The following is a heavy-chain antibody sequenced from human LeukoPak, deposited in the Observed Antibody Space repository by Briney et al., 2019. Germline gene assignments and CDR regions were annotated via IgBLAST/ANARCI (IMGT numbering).Heavy chain of an antibody. CDR2: IWYDGSNK. V-gene: IGHV3-33*01. J-gene: IGHJ4*02. CDR3: AREKYDILTGYYFDY. Sequence: GGSLRLSCAASGFTFSSYGMHLVRQAPGKGLEWVAVIWYDGSNKYYADSVKGRFTISRDNSKNTLYLQMNSLRAEDTAVYYCAREKYDILTGYYFDYWGQGTLVTVSS. D-gene: IGHD3-9*01. CDR1: GFTFSSYG.